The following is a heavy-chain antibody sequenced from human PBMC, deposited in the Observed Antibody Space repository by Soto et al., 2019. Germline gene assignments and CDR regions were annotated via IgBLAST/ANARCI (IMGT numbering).Heavy chain of an antibody. V-gene: IGHV3-23*01. CDR1: GFTFENYA. CDR2: ISNIGGQT. Sequence: GGSLRLSCEVSGFTFENYAMNWVRRAPGKGLEWVSSISNIGGQTYYADSVKGRFTISRDNSKNTLYLQMKSLRAEDTALYYCAKIGYCGGDCYYYWGQGTLVTVSS. CDR3: AKIGYCGGDCYYY. J-gene: IGHJ4*02. D-gene: IGHD2-21*02.